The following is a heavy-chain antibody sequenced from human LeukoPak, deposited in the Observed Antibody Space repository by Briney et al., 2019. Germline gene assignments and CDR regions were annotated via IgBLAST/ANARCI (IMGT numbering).Heavy chain of an antibody. CDR2: IYYSGST. CDR1: GGSISSYY. V-gene: IGHV4-59*12. J-gene: IGHJ4*02. D-gene: IGHD6-19*01. Sequence: SETLSLTCTVSGGSISSYYWSWIRQPPGKGLEWIGYIYYSGSTNYNPSLKSRVTISVDTSKNQFSLKLSSVTAADTAVYYCARASGSGWSLGNYWGQGTLVTVSS. CDR3: ARASGSGWSLGNY.